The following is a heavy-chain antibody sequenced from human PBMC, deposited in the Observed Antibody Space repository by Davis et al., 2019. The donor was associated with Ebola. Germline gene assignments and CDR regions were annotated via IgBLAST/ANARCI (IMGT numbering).Heavy chain of an antibody. CDR1: GFTFSSYE. Sequence: GESLKISCAASGFTFSSYEMNWVRQAPGKGLEWVGRIKSKTDGGTTDYAAPVKGRFTISRDDSQNTLYLQMNSLKTEDTAVYYCTTAHYFDIWGQGTMVTVS. CDR3: TTAHYFDI. V-gene: IGHV3-15*07. CDR2: IKSKTDGGTT. J-gene: IGHJ3*02.